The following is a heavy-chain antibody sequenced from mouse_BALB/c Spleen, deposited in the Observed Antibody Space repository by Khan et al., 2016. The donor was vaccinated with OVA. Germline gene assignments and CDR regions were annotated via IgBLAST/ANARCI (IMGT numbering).Heavy chain of an antibody. CDR2: INPHIGET. CDR1: GYSFTGYF. J-gene: IGHJ2*01. Sequence: VQLQQSGPELVKPGASVKISCKASGYSFTGYFMNWGMQSHGKNLEWIGRINPHIGETFYNPKFKGKATLTADESSSTAHMELRSLASEDSAVYYCARIYGSDFDYWGQGTTRTVSS. V-gene: IGHV1-20*02. CDR3: ARIYGSDFDY. D-gene: IGHD1-1*01.